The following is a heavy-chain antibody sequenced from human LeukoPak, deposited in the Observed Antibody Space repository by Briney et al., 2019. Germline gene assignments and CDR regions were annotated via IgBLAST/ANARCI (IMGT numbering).Heavy chain of an antibody. CDR3: ARGPRIAAAGTTFDY. CDR1: GYTFTSYA. V-gene: IGHV1-3*01. J-gene: IGHJ4*02. D-gene: IGHD6-13*01. CDR2: INAGNGNT. Sequence: ASVNVSCKASGYTFTSYAMHWVRQAPGQRLEWMGWINAGNGNTKYSQKFQGRVTITRDTSASTAYMELSSLRSEDTAVYYCARGPRIAAAGTTFDYWGQGTLVTVSS.